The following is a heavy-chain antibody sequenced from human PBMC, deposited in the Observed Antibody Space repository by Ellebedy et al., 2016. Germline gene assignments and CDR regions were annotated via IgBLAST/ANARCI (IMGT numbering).Heavy chain of an antibody. V-gene: IGHV4-30-4*01. Sequence: SETLSLTCAVYGGSFGGYYWSWIRQPPGKGLEWIGYIYYSGSTYYNPSLKSRVTISVDTSKNQFSLKLRSVTAADTAVYYCARSTVDDAFDIWGQGTMVTVSS. CDR1: GGSFGGYY. CDR2: IYYSGST. J-gene: IGHJ3*02. D-gene: IGHD4-23*01. CDR3: ARSTVDDAFDI.